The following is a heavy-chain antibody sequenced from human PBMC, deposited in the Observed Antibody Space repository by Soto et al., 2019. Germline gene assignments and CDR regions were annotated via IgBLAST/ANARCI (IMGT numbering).Heavy chain of an antibody. Sequence: EVQLVESGGGWEQPGGSLRLSCAASGFTFSSAPMNWIRQAPGKGLEWVSYISWNSDTKYYADSVKGRFSISRDNSRSSLYLQMNVLRDEDTAVYYCARDVGQWLVRAWGQGTLVTVSS. CDR1: GFTFSSAP. V-gene: IGHV3-48*02. CDR2: ISWNSDTK. J-gene: IGHJ5*02. CDR3: ARDVGQWLVRA. D-gene: IGHD6-19*01.